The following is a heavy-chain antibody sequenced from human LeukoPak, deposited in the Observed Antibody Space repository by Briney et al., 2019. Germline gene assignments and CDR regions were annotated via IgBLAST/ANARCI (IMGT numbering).Heavy chain of an antibody. V-gene: IGHV5-51*01. D-gene: IGHD4-17*01. CDR3: ARPAPRIHYLGDYGYFDL. Sequence: GEALKISCKGSGYSFTSYWIGWVRQMPGKGLEWMGIIYPGDSDTRYSPSFQGQVTISADKSISTAYLQWSSLKASDTAMYYCARPAPRIHYLGDYGYFDLWGRGTLVTVSS. J-gene: IGHJ2*01. CDR1: GYSFTSYW. CDR2: IYPGDSDT.